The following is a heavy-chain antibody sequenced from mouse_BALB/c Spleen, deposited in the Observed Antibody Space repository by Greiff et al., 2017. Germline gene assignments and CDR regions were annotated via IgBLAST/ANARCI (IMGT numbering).Heavy chain of an antibody. V-gene: IGHV5-17*02. CDR1: GFTFSSFG. J-gene: IGHJ1*01. CDR3: ARDGRWYFDV. D-gene: IGHD2-3*01. CDR2: ISSGSSTI. Sequence: DVMLVESGGGLVQPGGSRKLSCAASGFTFSSFGMHWVRQAPEKGLEWVAYISSGSSTIYYADTVKGRFTISRDNPKNTLFLQMTSLRSEDTAMYYCARDGRWYFDVWGAGTTVTVSS.